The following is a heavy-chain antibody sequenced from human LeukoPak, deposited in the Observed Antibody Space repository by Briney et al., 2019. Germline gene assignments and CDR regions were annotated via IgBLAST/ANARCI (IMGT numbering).Heavy chain of an antibody. Sequence: PSETLSLTCTVSGGSISSGDYYWSWIRQPPGKGLEWIGYIYYSGSTYYNPSLKSRVTISVDTSKNQFSLKLSSVTAADTAVYYCARDQYYYDSSGYHWGAFDYWGQGTLVTVSP. D-gene: IGHD3-22*01. CDR1: GGSISSGDYY. CDR3: ARDQYYYDSSGYHWGAFDY. V-gene: IGHV4-30-4*01. J-gene: IGHJ4*02. CDR2: IYYSGST.